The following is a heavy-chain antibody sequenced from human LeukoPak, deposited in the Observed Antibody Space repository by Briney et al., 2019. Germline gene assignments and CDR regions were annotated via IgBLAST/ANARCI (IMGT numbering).Heavy chain of an antibody. J-gene: IGHJ4*02. CDR1: GFSFISYG. V-gene: IGHV3-30*18. D-gene: IGHD4-17*01. CDR3: AKRPSDYGDYVTYFDY. CDR2: ISDDGRNK. Sequence: GGSLRLSSAASGFSFISYGMHWVRQAPGKGLEGVGVISDDGRNKKYADSVKGRFTISRDNSKDTLYLQINSLRDEDTAVYYCAKRPSDYGDYVTYFDYWGQGTLVTVSS.